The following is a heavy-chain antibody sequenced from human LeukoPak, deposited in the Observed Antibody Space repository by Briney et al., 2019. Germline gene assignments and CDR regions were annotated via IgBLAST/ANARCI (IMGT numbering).Heavy chain of an antibody. CDR1: GGSSSGNY. J-gene: IGHJ6*02. CDR3: ARGYSYGFYYYYGMDV. Sequence: PSETLSLTCGVYGGSSSGNYWSWIRQPPGKGLEWIGEINHSGSTNYNPSLKSRVTISVDTSKNQFSLKLSSVTAADTAVYYCARGYSYGFYYYYGMDVWGQGTTVTVSS. D-gene: IGHD5-18*01. V-gene: IGHV4-34*01. CDR2: INHSGST.